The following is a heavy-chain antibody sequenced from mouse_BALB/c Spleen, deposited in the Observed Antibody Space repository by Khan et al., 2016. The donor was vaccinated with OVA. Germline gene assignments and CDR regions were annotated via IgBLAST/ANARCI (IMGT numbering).Heavy chain of an antibody. CDR3: ANHGSSSAWFTY. Sequence: QVQLKQSGAELAKPGASVKMSCKASGYTFTSYWMHWVKQRPGQGLEWIGYINPSTGYTDYNQRFKDKATLTADKSSSTAYMQLSSLTSEDSAVYYGANHGSSSAWFTYWGQGTLVTVSA. CDR1: GYTFTSYW. CDR2: INPSTGYT. J-gene: IGHJ3*01. D-gene: IGHD1-1*01. V-gene: IGHV1-7*01.